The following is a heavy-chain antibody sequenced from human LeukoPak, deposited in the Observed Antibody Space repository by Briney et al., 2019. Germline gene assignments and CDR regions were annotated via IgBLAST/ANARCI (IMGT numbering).Heavy chain of an antibody. Sequence: GGSLRLSCAASGFTFSSYAMSWVRQAPGKGLEWVSAISGSGGSTYYADSVKGRFTIPRDNSKNTLYVQMNSLRVEDTSIYYCARDMGITRVRGVIPHDAVDIWGQGTTVTVSS. CDR3: ARDMGITRVRGVIPHDAVDI. J-gene: IGHJ3*02. CDR2: ISGSGGST. V-gene: IGHV3-23*01. D-gene: IGHD3-10*01. CDR1: GFTFSSYA.